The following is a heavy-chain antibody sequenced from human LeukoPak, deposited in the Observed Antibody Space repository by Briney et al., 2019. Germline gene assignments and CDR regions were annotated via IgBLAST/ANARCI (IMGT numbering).Heavy chain of an antibody. J-gene: IGHJ4*02. CDR3: ARLILDTIFGVVIVYFDY. CDR1: GGSISSGGYY. Sequence: SETLSLTCTVSGGSISSGGYYWSWIRQPPGEGLEWIGYIYHSGSTYYNPSLKSRVTISVDRSKNQFSLKLSSVTAADTAVCYCARLILDTIFGVVIVYFDYWGQGTLVTVSS. CDR2: IYHSGST. V-gene: IGHV4-30-2*01. D-gene: IGHD3-3*01.